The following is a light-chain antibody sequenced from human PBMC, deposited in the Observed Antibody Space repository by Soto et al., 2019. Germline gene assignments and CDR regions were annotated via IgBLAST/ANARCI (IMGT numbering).Light chain of an antibody. V-gene: IGLV2-11*01. Sequence: QSALTQPRSVSGSPGQSVTISCTGTSSDVGGYNYVSWYQQYPGKAPKLMICEVSKRPSRVPDRFSGSKSGNTASLTISGVQAEDEADYYCCSYAGSPYVFGTGTKLTVL. CDR2: EVS. CDR1: SSDVGGYNY. CDR3: CSYAGSPYV. J-gene: IGLJ1*01.